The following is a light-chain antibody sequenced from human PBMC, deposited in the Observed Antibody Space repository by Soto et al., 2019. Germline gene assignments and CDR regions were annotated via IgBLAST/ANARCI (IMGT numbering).Light chain of an antibody. CDR3: QQYGTSSRT. CDR1: ESIDNW. Sequence: DIQMTQSPSSLSASVGDRVAITCRASESIDNWLAWYQQKPGKAPKLLIYLASTLQSGVPARFSGSGSATEFTLSISSLQPDDFATYYCQQYGTSSRTFGQGTKVDIK. J-gene: IGKJ1*01. CDR2: LAS. V-gene: IGKV1-5*03.